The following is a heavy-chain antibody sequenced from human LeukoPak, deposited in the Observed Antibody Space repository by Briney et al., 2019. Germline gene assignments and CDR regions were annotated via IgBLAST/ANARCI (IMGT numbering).Heavy chain of an antibody. CDR3: ASRWLLET. V-gene: IGHV3-48*01. CDR1: GFTFSTYG. CDR2: ISTSNNTV. J-gene: IGHJ4*02. D-gene: IGHD4-23*01. Sequence: GGSLRLSCAASGFTFSTYGMNWVRQAPGKGLEWVSYISTSNNTVYYADSVKGRFTISRDNAKNSLYLQMNSLRAEDTAVYYCASRWLLETWGQGTLVTVSS.